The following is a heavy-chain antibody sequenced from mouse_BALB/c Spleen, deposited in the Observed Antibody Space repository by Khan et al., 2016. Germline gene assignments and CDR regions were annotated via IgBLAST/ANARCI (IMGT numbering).Heavy chain of an antibody. CDR2: IDPSDSDT. CDR1: GLPFTTYW. J-gene: IGHJ2*01. Sequence: QVQLQQPGAELVRPGASVKLSCKASGLPFTTYWMNWFKQRPEQGLEWIGRIDPSDSDTHYDQKFQDKAILTVDKSSSTAFMQLSSLTSEDSAVYYCARGSKVFDYWGQGTTLTVSS. CDR3: ARGSKVFDY. V-gene: IGHV1-52*01.